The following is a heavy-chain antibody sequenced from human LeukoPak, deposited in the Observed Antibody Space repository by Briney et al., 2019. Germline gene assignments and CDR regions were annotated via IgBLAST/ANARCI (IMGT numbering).Heavy chain of an antibody. J-gene: IGHJ4*02. CDR2: ISYDGSNK. Sequence: PGGSLRLSCAASEFTFSSYAMSWVRQAPGKGLEWVAVISYDGSNKYYADSVKGRFTISRDNSKNTLYLQMNSLRAEDTAVYYCARVATGWFGEDPDSYYFDYWGQGTLVTVSS. CDR1: EFTFSSYA. V-gene: IGHV3-30-3*01. CDR3: ARVATGWFGEDPDSYYFDY. D-gene: IGHD3-10*01.